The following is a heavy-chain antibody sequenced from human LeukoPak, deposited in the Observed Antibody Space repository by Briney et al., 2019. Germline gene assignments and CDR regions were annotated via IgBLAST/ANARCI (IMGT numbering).Heavy chain of an antibody. V-gene: IGHV1-69*05. J-gene: IGHJ5*02. CDR3: ARGGEGSGLSWFDP. Sequence: SVKVSCKASGGTFSSYAISWVRQAPGQGLEWMGGIIPIFGTANYAQKFQGRVTMTRDTSTSTVYMELSSLRSEDTAVYYCARGGEGSGLSWFDPWGQGTLVTVSS. CDR2: IIPIFGTA. D-gene: IGHD3-10*01. CDR1: GGTFSSYA.